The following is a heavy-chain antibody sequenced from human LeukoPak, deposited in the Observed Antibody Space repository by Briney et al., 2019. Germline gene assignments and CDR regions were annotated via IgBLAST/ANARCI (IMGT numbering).Heavy chain of an antibody. D-gene: IGHD6-6*01. CDR1: GGSISSYY. CDR3: ARDSSAYAGYYYYMDV. Sequence: PSETLSLTCTVSGGSISSYYWSWIRQPAGKGLEWIGRIYTSGSTNYNPSLKSRVTMSVDTSKNQFSLKLNSVTAADTAVYYCARDSSAYAGYYYYMDVWGKGTTVTVSS. J-gene: IGHJ6*03. CDR2: IYTSGST. V-gene: IGHV4-4*07.